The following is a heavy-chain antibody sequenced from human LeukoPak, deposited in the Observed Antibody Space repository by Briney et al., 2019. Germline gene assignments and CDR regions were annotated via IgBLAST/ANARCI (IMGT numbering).Heavy chain of an antibody. J-gene: IGHJ4*02. V-gene: IGHV3-15*01. CDR1: GFTFGNAW. CDR3: TTDRDIVVVPAATGGDY. CDR2: IKSKTDGGTT. Sequence: TGGSLRLSCAASGFTFGNAWMSWVRQAPGKGLEWVGRIKSKTDGGTTDYAAPVKGRFTISRDDSKNTLYLQMNSLKTEDTAVYYCTTDRDIVVVPAATGGDYWGQGTLVTVSS. D-gene: IGHD2-2*01.